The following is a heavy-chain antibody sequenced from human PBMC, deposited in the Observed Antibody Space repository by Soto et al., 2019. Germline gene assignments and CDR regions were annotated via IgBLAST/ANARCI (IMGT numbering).Heavy chain of an antibody. D-gene: IGHD6-13*01. J-gene: IGHJ5*02. CDR3: GRGRWYEDVQKSWFDH. Sequence: SETLSLTFTVSGGSISSYYWSWIRQPPGKGLEWIGYIHYSGSTNYNPSLKSRVTISVETSNNQFSLKLSSVPAAGTAGYYCGRGRWYEDVQKSWFDHWGQGTLVTVSS. CDR2: IHYSGST. V-gene: IGHV4-59*01. CDR1: GGSISSYY.